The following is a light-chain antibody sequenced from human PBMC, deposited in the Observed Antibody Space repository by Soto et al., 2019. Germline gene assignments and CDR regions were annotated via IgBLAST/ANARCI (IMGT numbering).Light chain of an antibody. J-gene: IGKJ2*01. Sequence: EIVMTQSPVTLSVSPGERATLSCRASQSVSSNLAWYQQRPGQAPRLLIYEASTRATGVSDRFSGSGYGRAFALTISRLQPEDFEVYYCQRYNHWPYIFGQGTKLEIK. CDR2: EAS. CDR3: QRYNHWPYI. CDR1: QSVSSN. V-gene: IGKV3-15*01.